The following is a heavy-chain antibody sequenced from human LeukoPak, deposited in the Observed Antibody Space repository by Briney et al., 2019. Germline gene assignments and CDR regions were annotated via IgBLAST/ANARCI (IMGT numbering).Heavy chain of an antibody. CDR1: GGSISSYY. CDR3: ARSYDSSGSSPYYFDY. V-gene: IGHV4-59*12. CDR2: IYYSGST. D-gene: IGHD3-22*01. Sequence: PSETLSLTRTVSGGSISSYYWSWIRQPPGKGLEWIGYIYYSGSTNYNPSLKSRVTISVDTSKNQFSLKLSSVTAADTAVYYCARSYDSSGSSPYYFDYWGQGTLVTVSS. J-gene: IGHJ4*02.